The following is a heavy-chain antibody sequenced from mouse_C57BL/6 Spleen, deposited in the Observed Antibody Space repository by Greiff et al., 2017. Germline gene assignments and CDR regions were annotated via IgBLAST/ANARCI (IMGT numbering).Heavy chain of an antibody. CDR1: GYTFTSYW. V-gene: IGHV1-64*01. CDR3: ARWEVIYRYYAMDY. CDR2: IHPNSGST. D-gene: IGHD1-3*01. Sequence: QVQLKQPGAELVKPGASVKLSCKASGYTFTSYWMHWVKQRPGQGLEWIGMIHPNSGSTNYNEKFKSKATLTVDKSSSTAYMQLSSLTSEDSAVYYCARWEVIYRYYAMDYWGQGTSVTVSS. J-gene: IGHJ4*01.